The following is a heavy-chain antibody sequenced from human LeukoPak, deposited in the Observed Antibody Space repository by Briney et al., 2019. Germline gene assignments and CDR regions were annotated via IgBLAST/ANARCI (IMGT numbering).Heavy chain of an antibody. CDR2: NSWNSDSI. CDR1: GFTFGDYA. J-gene: IGHJ6*03. Sequence: PGGSLRLSCAASGFTFGDYAMHWVRQAPGKGLEWVSGNSWNSDSIGYADSVKGRFTIFRDNSKNTLYLQMNSLRAEDTAVYYCARYDYYYYMDVWGKGTTVTVSS. V-gene: IGHV3-9*01. CDR3: ARYDYYYYMDV. D-gene: IGHD3-3*01.